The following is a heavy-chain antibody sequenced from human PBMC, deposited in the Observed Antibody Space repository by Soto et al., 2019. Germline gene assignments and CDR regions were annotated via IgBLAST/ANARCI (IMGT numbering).Heavy chain of an antibody. CDR1: GSSISIYY. J-gene: IGHJ4*02. CDR3: ARLSIGYNYEDYFDY. D-gene: IGHD5-18*01. V-gene: IGHV4-59*08. Sequence: SETLSLTCTVSGSSISIYYWSWIRQPPGKGLEWIGYVSYNGNTNYNPSFKSRVTISVDTSKNQFSLKLSSVTAADTAVYYCARLSIGYNYEDYFDYWGQGTLVTVS. CDR2: VSYNGNT.